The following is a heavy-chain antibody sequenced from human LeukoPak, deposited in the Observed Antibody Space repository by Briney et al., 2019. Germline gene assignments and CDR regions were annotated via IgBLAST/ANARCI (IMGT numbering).Heavy chain of an antibody. D-gene: IGHD6-19*01. Sequence: GGSLRLSCAASGFTFSNYWMSWVRQAPGKGLEWVANIKFDGSEKFYVDSVKGRFTISRDNAKTSLYLQMNSLGAEDTAVYYCAKEVAIPVAVDAFERWGQGTLVTVSS. CDR3: AKEVAIPVAVDAFER. CDR2: IKFDGSEK. J-gene: IGHJ3*02. CDR1: GFTFSNYW. V-gene: IGHV3-7*03.